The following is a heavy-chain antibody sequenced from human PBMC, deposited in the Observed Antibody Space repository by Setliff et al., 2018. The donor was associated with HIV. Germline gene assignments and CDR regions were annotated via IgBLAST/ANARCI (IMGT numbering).Heavy chain of an antibody. V-gene: IGHV4-30-4*01. CDR1: GASFVGDNH. CDR2: FMYTDIHYVNYLN. D-gene: IGHD6-19*01. Sequence: SETLSLTCAVSGASFVGDNHWSWIRQTPERGLEWIAYFMYTDIHYVNYLNYRNPSLASRLSISVDKSKNQFSLTLSSATAADTAVYYCARARSDWYNVRPYYFDLWGQGTPVTSPQ. J-gene: IGHJ4*02. CDR3: ARARSDWYNVRPYYFDL.